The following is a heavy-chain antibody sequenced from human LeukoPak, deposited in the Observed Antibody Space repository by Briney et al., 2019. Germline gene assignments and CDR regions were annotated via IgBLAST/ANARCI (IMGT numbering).Heavy chain of an antibody. CDR1: GYSFRSFW. Sequence: GESLKISCKASGYSFRSFWIGWVRQMPGKGLEWMGVIDPDDSETRYSPSFQGQVTISADKSISTAYLQWSTLKASDSAMYYCARPESTVTSFDYWGQGTLVTVSS. CDR3: ARPESTVTSFDY. J-gene: IGHJ4*02. CDR2: IDPDDSET. D-gene: IGHD4-17*01. V-gene: IGHV5-51*01.